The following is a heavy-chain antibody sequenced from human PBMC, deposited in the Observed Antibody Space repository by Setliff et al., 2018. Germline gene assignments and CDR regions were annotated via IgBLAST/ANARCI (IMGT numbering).Heavy chain of an antibody. J-gene: IGHJ6*03. Sequence: SETLSLTCTVSGGSLGSNPSFWGWVRQPPGKGLEWIGSMYYNGDTYYNPSLKSQVTMSVDTSRNQFSLKLSSVTAADTAVYYCARHVGIRGRGYNYYYYYMDVWG. CDR1: GGSLGSNPSF. CDR2: MYYNGDT. V-gene: IGHV4-39*01. D-gene: IGHD3-10*01. CDR3: ARHVGIRGRGYNYYYYYMDV.